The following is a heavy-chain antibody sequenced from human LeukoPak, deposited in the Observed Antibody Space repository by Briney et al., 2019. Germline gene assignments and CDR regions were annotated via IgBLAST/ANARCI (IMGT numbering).Heavy chain of an antibody. CDR3: ARESGFCSSTSCYRPEDY. J-gene: IGHJ4*02. V-gene: IGHV3-74*01. CDR1: EFTFSSYW. Sequence: GGALRLSCAASEFTFSSYWMHWVRQGPGKGLVWISRINTDGSSTRDADSVKGRFTISRDNAKNTLYLQMDSLRAEDTAVYYCARESGFCSSTSCYRPEDYWGQGTLVTVSS. CDR2: INTDGSST. D-gene: IGHD2-2*01.